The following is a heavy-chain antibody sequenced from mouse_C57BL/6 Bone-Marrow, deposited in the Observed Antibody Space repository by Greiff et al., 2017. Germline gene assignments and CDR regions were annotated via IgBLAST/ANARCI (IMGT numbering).Heavy chain of an antibody. CDR1: GFTFKDYY. D-gene: IGHD4-1*01. J-gene: IGHJ4*01. CDR3: TNTCWDHF. V-gene: IGHV14-4*01. CDR2: IDPENGDT. Sequence: EVQLVESGAELVRPGASVKLSCTASGFTFKDYYMHWVKQRPEQGLAWIGWIDPENGDTEYASKFKGKATITADTSSNTAYLQLSSLTSEDTAVYYCTNTCWDHFWGQGTSVTVSS.